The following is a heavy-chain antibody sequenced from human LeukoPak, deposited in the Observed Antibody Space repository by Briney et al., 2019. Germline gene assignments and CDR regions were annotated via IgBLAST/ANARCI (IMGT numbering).Heavy chain of an antibody. J-gene: IGHJ6*04. CDR2: IIPIFGTA. Sequence: SVKVSCKASGGTFSSYGISWVRQAPGRGLEWMGGIIPIFGTANYAQKFQGRVTITADESTSTAYMELSSLRSEDTAVYYCARTDGQVATMPLYYYYGMDVWGKGTTVTVSS. D-gene: IGHD5-12*01. CDR1: GGTFSSYG. V-gene: IGHV1-69*13. CDR3: ARTDGQVATMPLYYYYGMDV.